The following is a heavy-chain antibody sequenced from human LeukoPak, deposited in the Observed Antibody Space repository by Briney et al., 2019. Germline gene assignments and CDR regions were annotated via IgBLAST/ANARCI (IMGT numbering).Heavy chain of an antibody. CDR3: ARGKEKWLDHFDY. Sequence: GGSLRLSCAASGFTFSSYGMNWVRQAPGKGLEWVSYISTTSSTIYYADSVKGRFTMSRDNAKSSLYLQMDSLRDEDTGVYYCARGKEKWLDHFDYWGQGSLVTVSS. CDR2: ISTTSSTI. V-gene: IGHV3-48*02. D-gene: IGHD6-19*01. J-gene: IGHJ4*02. CDR1: GFTFSSYG.